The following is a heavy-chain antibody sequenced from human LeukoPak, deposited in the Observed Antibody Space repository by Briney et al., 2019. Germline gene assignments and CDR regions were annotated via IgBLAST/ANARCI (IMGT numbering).Heavy chain of an antibody. CDR2: IYYTRSA. CDR3: ARGVTMIVVVIHDWYFDL. J-gene: IGHJ2*01. CDR1: GGSISSSSYY. V-gene: IGHV4-39*01. D-gene: IGHD3-22*01. Sequence: SETLSLTCTVSGGSISSSSYYWGWIRQPPGKGLEWIGSIYYTRSAYYNPSLKSRVTISVDTSKNQFSLKLTSVTAADTAVYYCARGVTMIVVVIHDWYFDLWGRGTLVTVSS.